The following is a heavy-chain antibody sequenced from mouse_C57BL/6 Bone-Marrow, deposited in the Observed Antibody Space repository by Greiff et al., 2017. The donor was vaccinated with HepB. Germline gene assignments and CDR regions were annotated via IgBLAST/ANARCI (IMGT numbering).Heavy chain of an antibody. CDR1: GYTFTSYW. V-gene: IGHV1-64*01. J-gene: IGHJ3*01. Sequence: VQLQQPGAELVKPGASVKLSCKASGYTFTSYWMHWVKQRPGQGLEWIGMIHPNSGSTNYNEKFKSKATLTVDKSSSTAYMQLSSLTSEDSAVYYCANPYCGSSYVFAYWGQGTLVTVSA. CDR3: ANPYCGSSYVFAY. CDR2: IHPNSGST. D-gene: IGHD1-1*01.